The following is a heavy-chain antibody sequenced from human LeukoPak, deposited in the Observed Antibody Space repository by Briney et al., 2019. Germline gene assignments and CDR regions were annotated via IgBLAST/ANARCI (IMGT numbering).Heavy chain of an antibody. CDR3: AKDPNAYNDYYYYMDV. CDR2: ISYDGSNK. V-gene: IGHV3-30*18. Sequence: GGSLRLSCAASGFTFSIYGMHWVRQAPGKGLEWVAVISYDGSNKYYADYVKGRVTISRYNSKNTLYLQMNSLRAEDTAVYYCAKDPNAYNDYYYYMDVWGKGTTITVSS. CDR1: GFTFSIYG. J-gene: IGHJ6*03. D-gene: IGHD1-14*01.